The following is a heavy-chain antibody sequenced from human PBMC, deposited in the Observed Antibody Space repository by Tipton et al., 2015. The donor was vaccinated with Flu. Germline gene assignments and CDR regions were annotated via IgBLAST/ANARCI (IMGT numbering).Heavy chain of an antibody. Sequence: TLSLTCTVSGGSISSSSYYWGWIRQPPGKGLEWIGSIYHSGSTYYNPSLKSRVTISVDTSKNQFSLKLSSVTAADTAVYYCARLYYYGSGSLAEGYYYYYYMDVWGKGTTVTVSS. J-gene: IGHJ6*03. D-gene: IGHD3-10*01. CDR1: GGSISSSSYY. CDR2: IYHSGST. V-gene: IGHV4-39*07. CDR3: ARLYYYGSGSLAEGYYYYYYMDV.